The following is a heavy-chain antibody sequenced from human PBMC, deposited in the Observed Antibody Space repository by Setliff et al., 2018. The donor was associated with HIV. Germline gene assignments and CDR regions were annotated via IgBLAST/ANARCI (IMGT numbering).Heavy chain of an antibody. Sequence: SETLSLTCAVSGDSMSNGDYSWNWIRQSPGKGLEWIGYIYPSGRTYYNPSLKNRVTMSIDRSKKQFSLNLSSVTAADTALYFCVREGAGSGSYYLDFWGQGILVTVSS. J-gene: IGHJ4*02. CDR1: GDSMSNGDYS. CDR2: IYPSGRT. D-gene: IGHD3-10*01. V-gene: IGHV4-30-2*06. CDR3: VREGAGSGSYYLDF.